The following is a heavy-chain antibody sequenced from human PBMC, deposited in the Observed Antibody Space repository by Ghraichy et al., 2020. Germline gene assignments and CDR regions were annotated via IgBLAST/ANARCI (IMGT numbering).Heavy chain of an antibody. J-gene: IGHJ4*02. D-gene: IGHD1-26*01. Sequence: LSLTCAASGFTFGSNWMTWVRQAPGKGLEWVGNIKQDGSEKYYVGSVKGRFSISRDNAKNSLYLQMNSLRDEDTAVYYCARAVHRVGPYLDYWGQGTLVTVSS. CDR1: GFTFGSNW. CDR2: IKQDGSEK. CDR3: ARAVHRVGPYLDY. V-gene: IGHV3-7*01.